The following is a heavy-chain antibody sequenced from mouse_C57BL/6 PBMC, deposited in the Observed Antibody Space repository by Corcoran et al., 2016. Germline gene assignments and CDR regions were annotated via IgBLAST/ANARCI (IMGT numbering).Heavy chain of an antibody. V-gene: IGHV9-3*01. Sequence: QIQLVQSGPELKKPGETVKISCKASGYTFTTYGMSWVKQAPGKGLKWMGWINTYSGVPTYADDFKGRFAFSLETSASTAYLQINNLKNEDTATYFCARPVGYFDYWGQGTTLTVSS. D-gene: IGHD3-3*01. J-gene: IGHJ2*01. CDR3: ARPVGYFDY. CDR2: INTYSGVP. CDR1: GYTFTTYG.